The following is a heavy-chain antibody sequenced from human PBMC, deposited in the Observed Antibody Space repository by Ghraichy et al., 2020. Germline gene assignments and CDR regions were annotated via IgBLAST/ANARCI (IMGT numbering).Heavy chain of an antibody. CDR2: IATSAQSYAT. CDR1: GFTFSVSP. V-gene: IGHV3-73*01. Sequence: LSLTCAASGFTFSVSPIHWVRQASGKGLEWVGHIATSAQSYATSYAASAKGRFTISRDDSKNTAYLQLNSLKAEDTAVYYCTPVYGDYRGHWGQGTLVTVSS. D-gene: IGHD2-21*02. CDR3: TPVYGDYRGH. J-gene: IGHJ4*02.